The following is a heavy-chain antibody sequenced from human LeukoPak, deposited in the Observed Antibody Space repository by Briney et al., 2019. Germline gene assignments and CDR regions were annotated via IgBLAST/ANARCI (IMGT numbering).Heavy chain of an antibody. D-gene: IGHD3-16*01. CDR3: ARGGGLDV. Sequence: QTGVSLRLSCAASGFTFSSYWMNWARQAPGKGLEWVASINHNGNVNYYVDSVKGRFTISRDNAKNSLYLQMSNLRAEDTAVYFCARGGGLDVWGQGATVTVSS. J-gene: IGHJ6*02. CDR2: INHNGNVN. CDR1: GFTFSSYW. V-gene: IGHV3-7*03.